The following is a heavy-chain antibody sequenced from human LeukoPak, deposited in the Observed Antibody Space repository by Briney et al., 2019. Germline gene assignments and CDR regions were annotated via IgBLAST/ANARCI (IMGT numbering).Heavy chain of an antibody. CDR3: ARSSRYME. CDR2: IYPGHSDT. Sequence: GGXLKXSFKGSGYRFTSYWSGWGRQMPGKGLDFFRIIYPGHSDTRYSPSFQGQVTISADKSISTAYLQWSSLKASDTAMYYCARSSRYMEWGQGTLVTVSS. D-gene: IGHD2-2*02. CDR1: GYRFTSYW. V-gene: IGHV5-51*01. J-gene: IGHJ4*02.